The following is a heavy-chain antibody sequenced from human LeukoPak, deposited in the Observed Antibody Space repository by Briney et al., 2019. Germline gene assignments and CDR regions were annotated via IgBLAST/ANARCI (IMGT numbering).Heavy chain of an antibody. CDR1: GGSISSYY. V-gene: IGHV4-59*01. J-gene: IGHJ4*02. CDR3: ARGDGYYPIDY. D-gene: IGHD5-18*01. Sequence: SETLSLTCTVSGGSISSYYWSWIRQPPGKGLEWIGYIYYSGSTNYNPSLKSRVTISVDTSKNQFSLKLSSVTAADTAVYYCARGDGYYPIDYWGQGTLVTVSS. CDR2: IYYSGST.